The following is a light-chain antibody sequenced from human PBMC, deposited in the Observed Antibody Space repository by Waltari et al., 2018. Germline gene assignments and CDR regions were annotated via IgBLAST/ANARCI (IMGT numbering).Light chain of an antibody. CDR1: QSVSRP. CDR3: QHYVRLPAT. CDR2: GAS. Sequence: EIVLTQSPGILSLSPGERATLPCRASQSVSRPLAWYQQKPGQAPRLLIYGASTRATCIPDRFSGGGSGTDFSLTISRLEPEDFAVYYCQHYVRLPATFGQGTKVEIK. V-gene: IGKV3-20*01. J-gene: IGKJ1*01.